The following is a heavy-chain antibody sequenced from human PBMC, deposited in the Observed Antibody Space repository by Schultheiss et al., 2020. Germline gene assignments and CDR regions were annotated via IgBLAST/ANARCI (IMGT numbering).Heavy chain of an antibody. CDR3: ARSSYYYDSRGFDAFDI. CDR2: IFSNDVK. CDR1: GFSLSNARMG. J-gene: IGHJ3*02. D-gene: IGHD3-22*01. Sequence: SGPTLVKPTETLTLTCTVSGFSLSNARMGVSWIRQPPGKALEWLAHIFSNDVKSYSTSLKSRLTISKDTSKSQVVLTMTNMDPEDTATYYCARSSYYYDSRGFDAFDIWGQGMMVTVSS. V-gene: IGHV2-26*01.